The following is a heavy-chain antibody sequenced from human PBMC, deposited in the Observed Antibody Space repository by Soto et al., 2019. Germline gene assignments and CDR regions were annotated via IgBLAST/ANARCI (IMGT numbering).Heavy chain of an antibody. Sequence: QVQLVQSGAEVKKPGASVKVSCKASGYTFTSYGISWVRQAPGQGLEWMGWISGNNGNTNYAQKLQGRVTMTTDTSTSAAYMELRSLRSDDTAMYYCARAGYCSSRRFLDLWCRGTLVTVSS. CDR3: ARAGYCSSRRFLDL. V-gene: IGHV1-18*01. CDR2: ISGNNGNT. J-gene: IGHJ2*01. CDR1: GYTFTSYG. D-gene: IGHD2-2*01.